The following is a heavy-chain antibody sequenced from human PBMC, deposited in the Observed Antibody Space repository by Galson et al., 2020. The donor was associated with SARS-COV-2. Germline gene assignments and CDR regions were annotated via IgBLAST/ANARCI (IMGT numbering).Heavy chain of an antibody. CDR3: ARSKDTAMVPFDY. Sequence: GESLKISCKGSGCSFTTYWIGWVRQMPGKGLEWVGIIYPGDSDTRYSPSFQGQVTISADKSISTAYLQWSSLKASDTAMYYCARSKDTAMVPFDYWGPGTLVTVSS. V-gene: IGHV5-51*01. J-gene: IGHJ4*02. CDR2: IYPGDSDT. CDR1: GCSFTTYW. D-gene: IGHD5-18*01.